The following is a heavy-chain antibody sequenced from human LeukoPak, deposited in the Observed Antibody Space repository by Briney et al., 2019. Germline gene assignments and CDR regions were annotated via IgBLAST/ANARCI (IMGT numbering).Heavy chain of an antibody. CDR1: GYTFTSYA. Sequence: GASVKFSCKASGYTFTSYAMNWVRQAPGQGLEWMGWINTNTGNPTYAQGFTGRFVFSLDTSVSTAYLQISSLKAEDTAVYYCARGSNPYGSGSYCDWGQGTLVTVSS. J-gene: IGHJ4*02. CDR2: INTNTGNP. V-gene: IGHV7-4-1*02. CDR3: ARGSNPYGSGSYCD. D-gene: IGHD3-10*01.